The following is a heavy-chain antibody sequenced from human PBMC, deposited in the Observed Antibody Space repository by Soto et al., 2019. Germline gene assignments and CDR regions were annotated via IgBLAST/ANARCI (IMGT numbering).Heavy chain of an antibody. D-gene: IGHD2-15*01. J-gene: IGHJ4*02. V-gene: IGHV4-59*08. CDR1: GGSISNYY. Sequence: QVQLQESGPGLVKPSETLSLTCTVSGGSISNYYWSWIRQPPGKGLEWIGYIHYSGTTNYNPSLKNRLTISVDTSRNHFSLRLNSVTAADTAVYYCARYAYCSGGICSCDFWGQGTLVTVSS. CDR3: ARYAYCSGGICSCDF. CDR2: IHYSGTT.